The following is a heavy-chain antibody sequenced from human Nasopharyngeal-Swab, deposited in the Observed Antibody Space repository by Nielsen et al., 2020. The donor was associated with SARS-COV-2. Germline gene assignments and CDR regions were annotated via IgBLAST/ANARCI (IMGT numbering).Heavy chain of an antibody. J-gene: IGHJ5*02. D-gene: IGHD3-3*01. V-gene: IGHV3-7*01. Sequence: WIRQPPGKGLEWVANIKQDGGEKYYVDSVKGRFTISRDNAKNSLYLQMNSLRAEDTAVYYCARGWSGYYTAFWFDPWGQGTLVTVSS. CDR3: ARGWSGYYTAFWFDP. CDR2: IKQDGGEK.